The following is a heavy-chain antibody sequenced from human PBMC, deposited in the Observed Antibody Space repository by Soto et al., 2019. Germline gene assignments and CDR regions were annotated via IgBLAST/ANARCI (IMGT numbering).Heavy chain of an antibody. CDR1: RFSFTGYY. V-gene: IGHV1-2*02. CDR3: AKDLTRQLAYWLDP. D-gene: IGHD6-6*01. J-gene: IGHJ5*02. Sequence: ASVKVSFKASRFSFTGYYIRCLRQAPGQGLEWMGWINAHSGGTEYAQKFQGRVTLTRDTSIATAYLTLTSLTSDDTALYYCAKDLTRQLAYWLDPWGQGTQVTVSS. CDR2: INAHSGGT.